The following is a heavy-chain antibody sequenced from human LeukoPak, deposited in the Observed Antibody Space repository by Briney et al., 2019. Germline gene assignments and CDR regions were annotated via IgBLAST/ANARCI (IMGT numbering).Heavy chain of an antibody. V-gene: IGHV1-46*01. D-gene: IGHD3-16*02. CDR2: INPSGFST. CDR3: ARDGYYDYVWGSYRPNYFDY. Sequence: ASVKVSCKASGYTFASYYMHWVRQAPGQGLEWMGIINPSGFSTRYAQRFQGRVTMTRDTSTSTVYMELRSLRSEDTAVYYCARDGYYDYVWGSYRPNYFDYWGQGTLVTVSS. CDR1: GYTFASYY. J-gene: IGHJ4*02.